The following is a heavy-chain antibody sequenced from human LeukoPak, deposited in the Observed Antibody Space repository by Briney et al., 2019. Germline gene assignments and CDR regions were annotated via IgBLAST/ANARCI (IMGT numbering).Heavy chain of an antibody. J-gene: IGHJ6*04. CDR2: VSKSDGTT. V-gene: IGHV3-23*01. CDR3: ARGTSGMAA. CDR1: GFTFTTYA. D-gene: IGHD3-16*01. Sequence: GGSLRLSCAASGFTFTTYAMSWVRQAPGKGLEWVSSVSKSDGTTYYADSVKGRLTISRDNSKNTLHLQMNGLRAEDTAVYYWARGTSGMAAGGKG.